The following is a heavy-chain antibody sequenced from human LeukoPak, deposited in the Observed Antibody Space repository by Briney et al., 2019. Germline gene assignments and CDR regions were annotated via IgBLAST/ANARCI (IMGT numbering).Heavy chain of an antibody. Sequence: PGGSLRLSCAASGSTFSSHTMNWVRQAPGKGLEWVSYISSSGSTIYYADSVKGRFTISRDNAKNSLYLQMNSLRAEDTAVYYCARDEEPVRLVWFGEPKRSFIAGYWGQGTLVTVSS. CDR3: ARDEEPVRLVWFGEPKRSFIAGY. CDR2: ISSSGSTI. J-gene: IGHJ4*02. D-gene: IGHD3-10*01. CDR1: GSTFSSHT. V-gene: IGHV3-48*04.